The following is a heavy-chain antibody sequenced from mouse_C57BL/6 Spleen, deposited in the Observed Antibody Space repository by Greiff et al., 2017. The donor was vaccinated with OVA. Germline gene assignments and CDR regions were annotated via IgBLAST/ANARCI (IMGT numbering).Heavy chain of an antibody. V-gene: IGHV1-75*01. J-gene: IGHJ1*03. Sequence: VQGVESGPELVKPGASVKISCKASGYTFTDYYINWVKQRPGQGLEWIGWIFPGSGSTYYNEKFKGKATLTVDKSSSTAYMLLSSLTSEDSAVYFCARSRYSNYVYWYFDVWGTGTTVTVSS. CDR1: GYTFTDYY. CDR3: ARSRYSNYVYWYFDV. CDR2: IFPGSGST. D-gene: IGHD2-5*01.